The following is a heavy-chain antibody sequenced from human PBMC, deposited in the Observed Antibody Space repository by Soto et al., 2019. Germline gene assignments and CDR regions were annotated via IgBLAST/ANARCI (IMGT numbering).Heavy chain of an antibody. CDR2: VIPILGTA. Sequence: QMQLVQSGAEVKKPGSSVKVSCTASGGSLRNSVISWVRQAPAQRLEWMGGVIPILGTANYAQKFQGRVTMTADEATSTAYMDLSSLSPDVTAVYYCARLGHPGHWGPGTLVIVSS. CDR3: ARLGHPGH. V-gene: IGHV1-69*01. CDR1: GGSLRNSV. J-gene: IGHJ4*02.